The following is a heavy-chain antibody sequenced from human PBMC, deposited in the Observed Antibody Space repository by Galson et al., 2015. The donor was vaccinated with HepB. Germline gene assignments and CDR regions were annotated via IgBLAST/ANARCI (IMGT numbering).Heavy chain of an antibody. CDR2: FDPEDGET. CDR3: ATGDGTSSGYYYNFDY. D-gene: IGHD3-22*01. V-gene: IGHV1-24*01. J-gene: IGHJ4*02. CDR1: GYTLTELS. Sequence: SVKVSCKVSGYTLTELSMHWVRQAPGKGLEWMGGFDPEDGETIYAQKFQGRVTMTEDTSTDTAYMELSSLRSEDTAVYYCATGDGTSSGYYYNFDYWGQGTLVTVSS.